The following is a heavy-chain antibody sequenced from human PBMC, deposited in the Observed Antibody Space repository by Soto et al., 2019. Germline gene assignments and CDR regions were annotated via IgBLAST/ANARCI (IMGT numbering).Heavy chain of an antibody. CDR2: IYYSGST. J-gene: IGHJ4*02. Sequence: PSETLSLTCTVSGGSISSGGYYWSWIRQHPGKGLEWIGYIYYSGSTYYNPSLKSRVTISVDTSKNQFSLKLSSVTAADTAVYYCAREKFGLLNYWVQGTLVTVSS. D-gene: IGHD3-3*01. V-gene: IGHV4-31*03. CDR3: AREKFGLLNY. CDR1: GGSISSGGYY.